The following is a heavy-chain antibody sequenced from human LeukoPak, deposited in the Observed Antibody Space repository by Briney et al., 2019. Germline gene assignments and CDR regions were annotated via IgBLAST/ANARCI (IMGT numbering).Heavy chain of an antibody. D-gene: IGHD1-26*01. CDR1: GGTFSSYA. CDR3: ARPSSGSYQARGHDAFDI. Sequence: HGASVKVSCKASGGTFSSYAISWVRQAPGQGLEWMGGIIPIFGTANYAQKFQGRVTITADKSTSTAYMELSSLRSEDTAVYYCARPSSGSYQARGHDAFDIWGQGTMVTVSS. CDR2: IIPIFGTA. J-gene: IGHJ3*02. V-gene: IGHV1-69*06.